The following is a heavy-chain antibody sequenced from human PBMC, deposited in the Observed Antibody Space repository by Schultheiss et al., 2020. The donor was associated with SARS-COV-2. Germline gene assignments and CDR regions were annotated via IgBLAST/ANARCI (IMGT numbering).Heavy chain of an antibody. Sequence: SQTLSLTCAVYGGSFSGYYWGWIRQPPGKGLEWIGSIYHSGSTYYNPSLKSRVTISVDTSKNQFSLKLSSVTAADTAVYYCARGDNWSDRREAFHIWGQGTMVTVSS. CDR2: IYHSGST. CDR1: GGSFSGYY. CDR3: ARGDNWSDRREAFHI. D-gene: IGHD1-1*01. J-gene: IGHJ3*02. V-gene: IGHV4-34*01.